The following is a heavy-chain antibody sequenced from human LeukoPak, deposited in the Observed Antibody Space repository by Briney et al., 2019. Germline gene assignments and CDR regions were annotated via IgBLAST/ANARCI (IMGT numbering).Heavy chain of an antibody. J-gene: IGHJ4*02. D-gene: IGHD3-3*01. Sequence: SETLSLTCAVYGGSFSGYYSSWIRHPPGKGLEWIGEINHSGRTNYNPSLKSRVTISVDTSKNQFSLKLSYVTGADKAVYYCARKIRFLEWLFDYWGQGTLVTVSS. CDR3: ARKIRFLEWLFDY. CDR1: GGSFSGYY. CDR2: INHSGRT. V-gene: IGHV4-34*01.